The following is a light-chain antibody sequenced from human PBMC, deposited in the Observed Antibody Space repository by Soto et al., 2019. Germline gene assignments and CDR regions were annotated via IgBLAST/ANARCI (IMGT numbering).Light chain of an antibody. Sequence: QSALTQPPSASGSPGQSVTISCTGTSSDGGGYNYVSWYQQHPGKAPKVMIYEVSKRPSGVPDRFSGSKSGNTASLTVSGLQAEDEADYYCSSFAGSNEMVFGGGTKLTVL. CDR2: EVS. J-gene: IGLJ2*01. CDR1: SSDGGGYNY. CDR3: SSFAGSNEMV. V-gene: IGLV2-8*01.